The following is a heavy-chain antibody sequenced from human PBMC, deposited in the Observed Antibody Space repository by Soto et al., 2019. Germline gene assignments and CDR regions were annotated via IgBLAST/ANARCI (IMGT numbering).Heavy chain of an antibody. Sequence: GESLKISCKGSGYSFTSYWISWVRQMPGKGLEWMGRIDPSDSYTNYSPSFQGHVTISADKSISTAYLQWSSLKASDTAMYYCARQDSREEPLHIVDYWGQGTLVTVSS. CDR2: IDPSDSYT. CDR1: GYSFTSYW. J-gene: IGHJ4*02. D-gene: IGHD6-13*01. V-gene: IGHV5-10-1*01. CDR3: ARQDSREEPLHIVDY.